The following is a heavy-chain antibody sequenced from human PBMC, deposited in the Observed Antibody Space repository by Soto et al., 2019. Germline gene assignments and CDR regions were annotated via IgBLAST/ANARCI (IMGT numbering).Heavy chain of an antibody. J-gene: IGHJ4*01. D-gene: IGHD6-19*01. V-gene: IGHV3-30*04. CDR2: SSFDETK. CDR1: GFPFSSHS. CDR3: ARDRTSGWYGRFDY. Sequence: GGSLRLSCAASGFPFSSHSMHWVRQAPGKGLEWVTVSSFDETKDYAESVKGRFTISRDNSKNMLYLQMNSLRDEDTAVYYCARDRTSGWYGRFDYWGHGTLVTVSS.